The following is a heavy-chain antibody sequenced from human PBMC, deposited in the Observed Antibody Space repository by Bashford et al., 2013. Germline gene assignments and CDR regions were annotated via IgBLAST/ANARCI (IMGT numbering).Heavy chain of an antibody. V-gene: IGHV4-39*01. CDR2: IYYSGST. Sequence: SETLSLTCTVSGGSISSSSYYWGWIRQPPGKGLEWIGSIYYSGSTYYNPSLKSRVTISVDTSKNQFSLKLSSVTAADTAVYYCARHGTGYSSGWYVGTYNWFDPWGQGTLVTVSS. CDR3: ARHGTGYSSGWYVGTYNWFDP. CDR1: GGSISSSSYY. J-gene: IGHJ5*02. D-gene: IGHD6-19*01.